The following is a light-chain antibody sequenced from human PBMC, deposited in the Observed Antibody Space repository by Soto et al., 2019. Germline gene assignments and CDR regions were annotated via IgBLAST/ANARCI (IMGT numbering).Light chain of an antibody. V-gene: IGKV1-27*01. CDR3: QKYNRAPFT. CDR1: QGITDY. Sequence: IQLAQSPSSLSASVGDRVTITCRASQGITDYLAWYQQRPGKVPELLIYGASTLQPGVPSRFSGSGYGTDFTLIISSLQPEDVATYYCQKYNRAPFTFGPGTKVDIK. J-gene: IGKJ3*01. CDR2: GAS.